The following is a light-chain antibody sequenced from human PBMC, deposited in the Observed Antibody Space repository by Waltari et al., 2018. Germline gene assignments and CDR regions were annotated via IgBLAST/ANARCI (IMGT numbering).Light chain of an antibody. CDR2: DVS. J-gene: IGLJ1*01. CDR3: FSYTSFNTRV. CDR1: SSDVGRYNF. V-gene: IGLV2-14*03. Sequence: QSALTQPASVSGSPGQSITISCTGTSSDVGRYNFVSWFQQHPGNAPKLVIHDVSDRPSGVSSRFSGSKSGNTASLTISGLQAEDEADCYCFSYTSFNTRVFGTGTKVTVL.